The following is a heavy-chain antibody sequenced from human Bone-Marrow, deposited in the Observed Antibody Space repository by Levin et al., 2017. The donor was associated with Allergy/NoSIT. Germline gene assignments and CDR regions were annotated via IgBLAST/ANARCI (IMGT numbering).Heavy chain of an antibody. D-gene: IGHD4-11*01. J-gene: IGHJ2*01. Sequence: GESLKISCAGAGFXXXCYXIHLXXXXXXKGLEWISSISSGGGKIFYAASARGRFTISRDKTGNSVNLQMNSQRSEDTAVYYCTRETTLITDDGWGWYFDLWGRGSLVMVSS. CDR2: ISSGGGKI. CDR3: TRETTLITDDGWGWYFDL. CDR1: GFXXXCYX. V-gene: IGHV3-48*01.